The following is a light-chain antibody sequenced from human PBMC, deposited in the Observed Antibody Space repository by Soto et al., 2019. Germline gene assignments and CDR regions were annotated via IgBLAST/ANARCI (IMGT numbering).Light chain of an antibody. V-gene: IGKV1-9*01. CDR3: QQRQSYPLT. CDR2: AAS. CDR1: QGISSY. J-gene: IGKJ4*01. Sequence: IQLPQAPSSLSASLGDRVTITCRASQGISSYLAWYQPKPGKAPKLLIYAASTLQSGVPSRFRGSGSGTDFTLTISSLQPEDFATYDCQQRQSYPLTFGGGTKVDIK.